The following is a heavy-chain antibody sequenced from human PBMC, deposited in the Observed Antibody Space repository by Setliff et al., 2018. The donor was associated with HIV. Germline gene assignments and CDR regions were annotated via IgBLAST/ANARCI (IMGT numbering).Heavy chain of an antibody. CDR1: GDPISTYY. D-gene: IGHD3-10*01. CDR3: ARLHTDYGSWFFDH. CDR2: VYYSGST. J-gene: IGHJ5*02. Sequence: SETLSLTCTVSGDPISTYYWSWVRKPPGKGLEWIGYVYYSGSTSYSPSLRGRVTMSVDPSKNQFSLKLNSVTAADTAIYYCARLHTDYGSWFFDHWGQGILVTVSS. V-gene: IGHV4-59*01.